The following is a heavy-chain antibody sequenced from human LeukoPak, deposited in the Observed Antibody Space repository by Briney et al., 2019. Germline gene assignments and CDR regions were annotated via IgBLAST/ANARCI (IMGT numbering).Heavy chain of an antibody. CDR3: ARPPDYYDSSGFDY. CDR1: GFTFSSYI. J-gene: IGHJ4*02. Sequence: PGGSLRLSCAASGFTFSSYIFNWVRQAPGKGLEWVSSISSSSSYIFYADSVKGRFTISRDDAKNSVFLQMNNLRAEDTAVYYCARPPDYYDSSGFDYWGQGTLVTVSS. CDR2: ISSSSSYI. V-gene: IGHV3-21*01. D-gene: IGHD3-22*01.